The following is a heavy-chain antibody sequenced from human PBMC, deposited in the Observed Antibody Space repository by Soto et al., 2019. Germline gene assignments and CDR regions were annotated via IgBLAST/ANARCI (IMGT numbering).Heavy chain of an antibody. CDR3: ASIDSSGYYNFDY. V-gene: IGHV4-59*01. J-gene: IGHJ4*02. D-gene: IGHD3-22*01. Sequence: SETLSLTCIVSRGSISMYYWSCIGQPPGKGLDWIGYIYYSGSTNYNPSLKSRVTISVDTSKNQFSLKLSSVTAADTAVYYCASIDSSGYYNFDYWGQGTLVTVSS. CDR2: IYYSGST. CDR1: RGSISMYY.